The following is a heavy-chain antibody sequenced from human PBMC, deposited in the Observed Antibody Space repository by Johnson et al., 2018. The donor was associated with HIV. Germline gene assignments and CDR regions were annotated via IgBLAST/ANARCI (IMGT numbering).Heavy chain of an antibody. J-gene: IGHJ3*02. V-gene: IGHV3-53*01. Sequence: MQLVESGGGLIQPGGSLRLSCAASGFTVSSNYMSWVRQAPGKGLELVLSIYVGGNTYYADSVKGRFTISRDNSENTLYLQMNSLRAEDTAVYYCARDIMRAGSYYDAFDIWGQGTMVTVSS. D-gene: IGHD3-10*01. CDR2: IYVGGNT. CDR3: ARDIMRAGSYYDAFDI. CDR1: GFTVSSNY.